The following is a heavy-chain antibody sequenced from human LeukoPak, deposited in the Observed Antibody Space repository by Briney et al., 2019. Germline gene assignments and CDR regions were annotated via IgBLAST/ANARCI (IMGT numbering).Heavy chain of an antibody. CDR1: GGTFSSYA. V-gene: IGHV1-69*04. D-gene: IGHD5-12*01. J-gene: IGHJ4*02. Sequence: SVKVSCKASGGTFSSYAISWVRQAPGQGLEWMGRIIPILGIANYAQKFQGRVTITADKSTSTAYMELSSLRSEDTAVYYCAKGYSGYDYPDYWGQGTLVTVSS. CDR2: IIPILGIA. CDR3: AKGYSGYDYPDY.